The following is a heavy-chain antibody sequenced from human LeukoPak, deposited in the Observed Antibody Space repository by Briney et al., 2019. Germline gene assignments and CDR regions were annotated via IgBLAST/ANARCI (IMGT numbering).Heavy chain of an antibody. V-gene: IGHV3-74*01. CDR1: GFTFSSYW. J-gene: IGHJ3*02. D-gene: IGHD3-16*01. CDR3: ATLEVPPAMIDAFHI. Sequence: GGSLRLSCAASGFTFSSYWMHWVRQAPGKGRVWVSRINSDGSSTSYAHSVKGRFTISRDNAKNPLYLQMNSLRAEDTAVYYCATLEVPPAMIDAFHIWGQGTMVTVSS. CDR2: INSDGSST.